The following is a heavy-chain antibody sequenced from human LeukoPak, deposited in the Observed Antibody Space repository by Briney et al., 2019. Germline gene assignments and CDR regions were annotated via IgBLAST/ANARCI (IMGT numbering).Heavy chain of an antibody. Sequence: PSETLSLTCTVSGGSISSYYWSWIRQPPGKGLEWLGYIYYSGSTNYNPSLKSRVTISVDTSKNQFSLKLSSVTAADTAVYYCARGYYYDSSGYQGLDYWGQGTLVTVSS. D-gene: IGHD3-22*01. CDR1: GGSISSYY. V-gene: IGHV4-59*01. CDR2: IYYSGST. J-gene: IGHJ4*02. CDR3: ARGYYYDSSGYQGLDY.